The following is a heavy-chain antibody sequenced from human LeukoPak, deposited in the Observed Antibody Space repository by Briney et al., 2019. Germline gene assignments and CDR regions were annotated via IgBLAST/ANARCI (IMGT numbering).Heavy chain of an antibody. CDR1: GGTFSSYA. Sequence: KVSCKASGGTFSSYAISWVRQAPGQGLEWMGGIIPIFGTANYAQKFQGRVTITTDESTSTAYMELSSLRSEDTAVYYCARYLRSPGYNWFDPWGQGTLVTVSS. CDR3: ARYLRSPGYNWFDP. J-gene: IGHJ5*02. D-gene: IGHD5/OR15-5a*01. V-gene: IGHV1-69*05. CDR2: IIPIFGTA.